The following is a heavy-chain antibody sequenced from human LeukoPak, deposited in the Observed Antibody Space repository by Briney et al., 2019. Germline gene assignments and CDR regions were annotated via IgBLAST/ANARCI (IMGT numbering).Heavy chain of an antibody. D-gene: IGHD1-20*01. CDR1: GFTFSNYI. CDR2: ISSSSPI. V-gene: IGHV3-48*02. Sequence: GGSLRLSCAASGFTFSNYIMNWVRQAPGKGLEWLSYISSSSPIYYADSVKGRFTISRDNAKNSLYLQMNSLRDEDTGVYYCARVNWNDAGSFDYWGQGTLVTVSS. CDR3: ARVNWNDAGSFDY. J-gene: IGHJ4*02.